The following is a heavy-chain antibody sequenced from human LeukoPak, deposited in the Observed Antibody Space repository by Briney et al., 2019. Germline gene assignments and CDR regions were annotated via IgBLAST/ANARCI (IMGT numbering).Heavy chain of an antibody. J-gene: IGHJ4*02. D-gene: IGHD5-24*01. V-gene: IGHV5-51*01. CDR2: IYPGDSDT. CDR3: ARTVEMATIDY. Sequence: GESLKISCKASGYSFTSYWIAWVRQMPGKGLEWMGIIYPGDSDTRYSPSFQGQVTISADKSISTAYLQWSSLKASDTAMYYCARTVEMATIDYWGQGTLVTVSS. CDR1: GYSFTSYW.